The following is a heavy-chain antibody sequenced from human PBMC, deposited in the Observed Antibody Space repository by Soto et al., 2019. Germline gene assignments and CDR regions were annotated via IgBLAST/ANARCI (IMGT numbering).Heavy chain of an antibody. D-gene: IGHD1-1*01. CDR1: GFTFSSYW. CDR3: ARAGPYYYYYMDV. CDR2: IKQDGSEK. Sequence: GGSLRLSCAASGFTFSSYWMSWVRQAPGKGLEWVANIKQDGSEKYYVDSVKGRFTISRDNAKNSLYLQMNSLRAEDTAVYYCARAGPYYYYYMDVWGKGTTVTVSS. J-gene: IGHJ6*03. V-gene: IGHV3-7*01.